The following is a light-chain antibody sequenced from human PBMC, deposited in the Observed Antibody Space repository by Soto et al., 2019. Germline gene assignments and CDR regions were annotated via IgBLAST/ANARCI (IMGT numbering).Light chain of an antibody. CDR2: AAS. CDR3: QQSYSSLTWT. Sequence: DIQMTPSPSSLSASVGDRVTITCRASQSISSYLNWYQQKPGKAPKLLIYAASSLQSGVPSRFSGTGSGTDFTLTISSLQPEDFATYYCQQSYSSLTWTFAKGPRWKS. CDR1: QSISSY. V-gene: IGKV1-39*01. J-gene: IGKJ1*01.